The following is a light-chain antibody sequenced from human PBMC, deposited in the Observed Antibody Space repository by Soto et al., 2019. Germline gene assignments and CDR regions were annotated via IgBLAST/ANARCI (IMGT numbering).Light chain of an antibody. V-gene: IGLV1-47*01. CDR2: RNN. Sequence: QSVLTQPPSASGTPGQRVTISCSGSSSNIGSNYVYWYQQLPGTAPKLLIYRNNQRPSGVPDRFSGSKSGTSASLAISGLRSGDEADYYCAAWDDSLSAVYVFGTGTKVTVL. J-gene: IGLJ1*01. CDR1: SSNIGSNY. CDR3: AAWDDSLSAVYV.